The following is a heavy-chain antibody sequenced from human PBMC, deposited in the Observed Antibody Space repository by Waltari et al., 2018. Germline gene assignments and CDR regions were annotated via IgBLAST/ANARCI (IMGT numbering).Heavy chain of an antibody. Sequence: QVQLQQWGAGLLKPSETLSLTCAVYGGSFSGYYWSWIRQPPGKGLEWIGEVNHRGSTTDNPSLKSGVTISVDTSKNQFSLKLSSVTAADTAVYYCARGRNIVVVPAAMGQIQNWFDPWGQGTLVTVSS. CDR1: GGSFSGYY. CDR2: VNHRGST. V-gene: IGHV4-34*01. CDR3: ARGRNIVVVPAAMGQIQNWFDP. D-gene: IGHD2-2*01. J-gene: IGHJ5*02.